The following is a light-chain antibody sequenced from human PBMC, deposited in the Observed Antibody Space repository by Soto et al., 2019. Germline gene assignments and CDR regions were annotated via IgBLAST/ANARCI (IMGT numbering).Light chain of an antibody. CDR1: QSVSSN. Sequence: EIVLTQSPGTLSLSPGERASLCCRASQSVSSNVAWYQQKPGQAPRLLIYGTSTRVTGIPARFSGSGSGTEFTLTISSLQSEDFAVYYCQQYYNWPLTFGGGTKVDIK. CDR2: GTS. CDR3: QQYYNWPLT. J-gene: IGKJ4*01. V-gene: IGKV3-15*01.